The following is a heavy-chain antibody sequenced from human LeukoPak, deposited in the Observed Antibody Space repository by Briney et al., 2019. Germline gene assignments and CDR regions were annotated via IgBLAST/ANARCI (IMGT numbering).Heavy chain of an antibody. D-gene: IGHD2-2*01. CDR3: AGDHPSTTS. J-gene: IGHJ5*02. CDR2: ISGGGGST. V-gene: IGHV3-23*01. CDR1: GFTFSNFF. Sequence: GGSLILSCVVSGFTFSNFFMSWVRQAPGKGLEWVSAISGGGGSTYYADSVQGRFSVSRDNSNNTVYLQMSSLRAEDTAVYYCAGDHPSTTSWGQGTLVTVSS.